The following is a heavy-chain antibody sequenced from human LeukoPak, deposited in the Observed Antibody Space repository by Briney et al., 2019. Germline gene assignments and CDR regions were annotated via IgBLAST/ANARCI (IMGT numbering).Heavy chain of an antibody. J-gene: IGHJ6*02. D-gene: IGHD4-17*01. Sequence: GASVKVSCKASGYTFTDYYMHWVRQAPGQGLEWMGWINPHSGGTNYAQKFQGRVTMTRDTSISTVYMEVSRLRSDDTAVYYCARVGYGDYVGYYYYYYGMDVWGQGTTVTVSS. CDR1: GYTFTDYY. CDR3: ARVGYGDYVGYYYYYYGMDV. V-gene: IGHV1-2*02. CDR2: INPHSGGT.